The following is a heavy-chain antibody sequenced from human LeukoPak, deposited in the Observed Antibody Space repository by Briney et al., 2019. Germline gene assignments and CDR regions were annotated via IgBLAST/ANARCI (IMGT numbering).Heavy chain of an antibody. Sequence: ASVKVSCKASGYSFTDKYLHWVRQATGQGLEWMGWMNPNSGNTGYAQKFQGRVTMTRNTSISTAYMELSSLRSEDTAVYYCARGRARITMVRGVIIRNWFDPWGQGTLVTVSS. CDR1: GYSFTDKY. CDR2: MNPNSGNT. J-gene: IGHJ5*02. D-gene: IGHD3-10*01. V-gene: IGHV1-8*02. CDR3: ARGRARITMVRGVIIRNWFDP.